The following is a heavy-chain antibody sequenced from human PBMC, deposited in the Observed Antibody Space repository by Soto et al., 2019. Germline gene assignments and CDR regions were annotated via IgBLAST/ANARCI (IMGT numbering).Heavy chain of an antibody. Sequence: PGGSLRLSCAASGFTFSSYWMHWVRQAPGKGLVWVSRINSDGSSTSYADSVKGRFTISRDNAKNPLYLQMNSLRAEDTAVYYCARYHENGNPPGPLAYWARGTLVPVSS. CDR1: GFTFSSYW. J-gene: IGHJ4*02. V-gene: IGHV3-74*01. CDR2: INSDGSST. D-gene: IGHD1-1*01. CDR3: ARYHENGNPPGPLAY.